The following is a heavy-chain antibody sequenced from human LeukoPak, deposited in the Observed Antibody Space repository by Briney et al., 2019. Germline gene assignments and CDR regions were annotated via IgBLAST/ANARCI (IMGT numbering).Heavy chain of an antibody. CDR2: ISGTGGST. CDR1: GFSFRNYA. V-gene: IGHV3-23*01. CDR3: AKGSVAIPQFFKS. D-gene: IGHD2-21*01. J-gene: IGHJ4*02. Sequence: GGSLRLSCEASGFSFRNYAMNWVRQAPGKGLEWVASISGTGGSTFYADFAKGRFIISRDNSKDTLSLQLNSLTGTDTAVYFCAKGSVAIPQFFKSWGRGILVTVSS.